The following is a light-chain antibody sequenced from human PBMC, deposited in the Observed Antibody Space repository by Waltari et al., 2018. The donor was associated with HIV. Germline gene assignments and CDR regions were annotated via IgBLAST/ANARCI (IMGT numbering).Light chain of an antibody. V-gene: IGKV3-20*01. CDR2: ETS. Sequence: LLTQSPGTLSSSPGEGISLSCRASQNIGVSTLNWYQQKHGQAPRLLIYETSKRATGAPDRFSGSGSLRDFTLTISRLEPADFATYYCQHSDVSLYTFGQGTKVEI. J-gene: IGKJ2*01. CDR3: QHSDVSLYT. CDR1: QNIGVST.